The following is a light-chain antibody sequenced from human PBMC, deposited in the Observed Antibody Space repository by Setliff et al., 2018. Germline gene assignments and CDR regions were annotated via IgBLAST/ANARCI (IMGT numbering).Light chain of an antibody. CDR1: SSNIGAGYD. Sequence: QSVLTQPPSVSGAPGQRVTIPCTGSSSNIGAGYDVHWYQHLPGTAPKLLIYGNSNRPSGVPDRFSGSKSGTSASLAITGLQAEDEADYYCQSYDSSLSGYVFGTGTKVTVL. V-gene: IGLV1-40*01. CDR2: GNS. CDR3: QSYDSSLSGYV. J-gene: IGLJ1*01.